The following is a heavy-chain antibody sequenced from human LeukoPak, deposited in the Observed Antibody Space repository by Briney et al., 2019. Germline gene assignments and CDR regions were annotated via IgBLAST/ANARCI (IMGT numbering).Heavy chain of an antibody. J-gene: IGHJ4*02. CDR1: GFTFSSYG. Sequence: GGSLRLSCAASGFTFSSYGMHWVRQAPGKGLEWVAVISYDGSNKYYADSVKGRFTISRDNSKNTLYLQMNSLRAEDTAVYYYAKDTAYCGGDCPSLGYWGQGTLVTVSS. CDR3: AKDTAYCGGDCPSLGY. V-gene: IGHV3-30*18. CDR2: ISYDGSNK. D-gene: IGHD2-21*02.